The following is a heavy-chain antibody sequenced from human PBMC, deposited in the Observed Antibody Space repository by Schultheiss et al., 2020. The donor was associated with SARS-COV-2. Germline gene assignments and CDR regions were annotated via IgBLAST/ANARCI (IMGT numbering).Heavy chain of an antibody. Sequence: GGSLRLSCAASGFTLSSYEMNWVRQAPGKGLEWVSVIYSGGSTYYADSVKGRFTISRDNAKNSLYLQMNSLRAEDTAVYYCARGSVTTPEEYYDILTGYYNYGMDVWGQGTTVTVSS. D-gene: IGHD3-9*01. CDR3: ARGSVTTPEEYYDILTGYYNYGMDV. CDR2: IYSGGST. CDR1: GFTLSSYE. V-gene: IGHV3-66*01. J-gene: IGHJ6*02.